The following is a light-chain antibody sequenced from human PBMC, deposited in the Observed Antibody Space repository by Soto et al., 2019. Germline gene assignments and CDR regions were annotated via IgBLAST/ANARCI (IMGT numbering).Light chain of an antibody. CDR1: QSISSW. Sequence: DIQMTQSPSTLSASVGDRVTITCRASQSISSWLAWYQQKPGKAPKLLIYKASSLESGVPSRFSGSGSGTEFTLTISCLQPDDFATYYCQQYNSRYTFGQGTKLEIK. CDR3: QQYNSRYT. J-gene: IGKJ2*01. CDR2: KAS. V-gene: IGKV1-5*03.